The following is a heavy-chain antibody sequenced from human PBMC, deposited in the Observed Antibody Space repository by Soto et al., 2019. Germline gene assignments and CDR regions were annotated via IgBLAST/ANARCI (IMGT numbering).Heavy chain of an antibody. CDR1: GFTFSSYD. J-gene: IGHJ4*02. V-gene: IGHV3-13*01. Sequence: EVQLVESGGGLVQPGGSLRLSCAASGFTFSSYDMHWVRQATGKGLEWVSAIGTAGDTYYPGSVKGRFTISRENAKNSLYLQMNSLRAEDTDVYYCARRGDGYTSFNYWGQGPLVTVSS. CDR3: ARRGDGYTSFNY. D-gene: IGHD5-12*01. CDR2: IGTAGDT.